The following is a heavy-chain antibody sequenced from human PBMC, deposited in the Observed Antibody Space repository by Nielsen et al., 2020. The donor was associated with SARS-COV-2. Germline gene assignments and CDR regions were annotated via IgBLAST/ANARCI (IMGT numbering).Heavy chain of an antibody. V-gene: IGHV5-51*01. CDR2: IYPGDSDT. CDR1: GYSFGTYW. CDR3: ARQEGVVLEPAAADTFDI. J-gene: IGHJ3*02. D-gene: IGHD2-2*01. Sequence: GESLKISCKGSGYSFGTYWIAWVRQMPGKGLESMGIIYPGDSDTRYSPSFQGQVTISVDKSIRTAYLQWSSLKASDTAMYYCARQEGVVLEPAAADTFDIWGQGTMVTVSS.